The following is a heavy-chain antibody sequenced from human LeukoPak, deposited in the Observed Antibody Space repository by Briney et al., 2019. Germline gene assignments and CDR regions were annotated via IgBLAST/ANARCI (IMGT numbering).Heavy chain of an antibody. CDR2: IYYSGST. D-gene: IGHD1-26*01. Sequence: SETLSLTCTASGGSFSSGSYYWSWIRQPPGKGLEWIGYIYYSGSTKYNPSLKSRVTISIDTSKNQFSLKLSSVTAADTAMYYCAGVVGGSYSMDVWGQGTTVTVSS. CDR3: AGVVGGSYSMDV. V-gene: IGHV4-61*01. J-gene: IGHJ6*03. CDR1: GGSFSSGSYY.